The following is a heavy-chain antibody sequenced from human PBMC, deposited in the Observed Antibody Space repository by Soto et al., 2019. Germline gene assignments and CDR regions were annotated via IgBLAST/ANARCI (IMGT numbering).Heavy chain of an antibody. J-gene: IGHJ4*02. V-gene: IGHV1-3*01. CDR1: GYTFTSYA. CDR2: INAGNGNT. Sequence: ASVKVSCKASGYTFTSYAMHWVRQAPGQRLEWMGWINAGNGNTKYSQKFQGRVTITRDTSASTAYMELSGLRSEDTAVYYCARTPNYDFWSGYRAFNYWGQGTLVTVSS. D-gene: IGHD3-3*01. CDR3: ARTPNYDFWSGYRAFNY.